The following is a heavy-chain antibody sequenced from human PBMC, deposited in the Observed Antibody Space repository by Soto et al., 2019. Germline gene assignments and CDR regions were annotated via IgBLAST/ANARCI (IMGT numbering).Heavy chain of an antibody. CDR1: GGTFSGYA. CDR2: IIPIFGTA. V-gene: IGHV1-69*13. CDR3: ASEIGRDAFDI. J-gene: IGHJ3*02. D-gene: IGHD2-21*01. Sequence: SVNFSYQASGGTFSGYAISWVRQAPGQGLEWMGGIIPIFGTANYAQKFQGRVTITADESTSTAYMELSSLRSEYTAVYYCASEIGRDAFDIWGQGTMVTVSS.